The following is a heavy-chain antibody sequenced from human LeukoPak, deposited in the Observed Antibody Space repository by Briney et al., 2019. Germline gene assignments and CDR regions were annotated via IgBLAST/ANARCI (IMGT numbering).Heavy chain of an antibody. CDR2: IYHDGNT. J-gene: IGHJ4*02. V-gene: IGHV4-34*01. Sequence: SETLSLTCAVYGESFNRYYWSWIRQPPGKGLEWIAEIYHDGNTNYNPSLKSRVTISVDTSNNHFSLKLTSVTAADTAVYYCARLDISTTWYAFDYWGQGTLATVSS. CDR1: GESFNRYY. CDR3: ARLDISTTWYAFDY. D-gene: IGHD5-12*01.